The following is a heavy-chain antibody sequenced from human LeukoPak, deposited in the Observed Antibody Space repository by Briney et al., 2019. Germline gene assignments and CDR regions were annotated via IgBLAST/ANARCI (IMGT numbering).Heavy chain of an antibody. Sequence: GGSLRLSCAASGFTFSDYGMHWVRQAPGKGLEWVAVISHDGNTKYYTDSVKGRFTTSRDNSKNTLYLQMNSLRAEDTAVYYCARAPDGYEAFDIWGHGTMVTVSS. D-gene: IGHD3-22*01. CDR3: ARAPDGYEAFDI. CDR1: GFTFSDYG. CDR2: ISHDGNTK. V-gene: IGHV3-30*03. J-gene: IGHJ3*02.